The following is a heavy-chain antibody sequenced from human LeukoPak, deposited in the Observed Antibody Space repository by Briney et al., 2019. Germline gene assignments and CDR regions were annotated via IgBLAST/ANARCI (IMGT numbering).Heavy chain of an antibody. CDR2: IIGSSGTT. CDR1: GFTFNNYA. V-gene: IGHV3-23*01. D-gene: IGHD5-12*01. CDR3: AKGAYDYIEIAYFDY. J-gene: IGHJ4*02. Sequence: GGSLRLSCAASGFTFNNYAMNWVRQAPGKGLEWVSLIIGSSGTTFYADSVKGRFTISRDKSKSTLYLQMNSLRAEDTAVYYCAKGAYDYIEIAYFDYWGQGSLVTVSS.